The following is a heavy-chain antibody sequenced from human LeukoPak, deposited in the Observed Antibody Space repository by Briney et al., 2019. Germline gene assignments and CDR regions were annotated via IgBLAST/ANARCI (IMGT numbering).Heavy chain of an antibody. CDR2: IYTSGSI. J-gene: IGHJ4*02. D-gene: IGHD6-19*01. Sequence: SQTLSLTCTVSVGSISSGSYYWSWIRQPAGKGLEWIGRIYTSGSINYNPSLKSRVTISGDMSKNQFSLKLSSVTAADTAVYYCARDIGWIDYWGQGTLVTVSS. V-gene: IGHV4-61*02. CDR1: VGSISSGSYY. CDR3: ARDIGWIDY.